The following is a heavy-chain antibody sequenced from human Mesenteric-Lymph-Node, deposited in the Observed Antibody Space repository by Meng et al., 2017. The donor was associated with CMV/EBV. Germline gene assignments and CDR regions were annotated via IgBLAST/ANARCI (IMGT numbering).Heavy chain of an antibody. CDR1: GYRFTSYW. D-gene: IGHD6-6*01. V-gene: IGHV5-51*01. J-gene: IGHJ4*02. CDR3: ARQSSIAGSWNY. Sequence: CKGSGYRFTSYWIGWVRQMPGKGLEWMGIIYPGDSDTRYSPSFQGQVTISADKSISTAYLQWSSLKASDTAMYYCARQSSIAGSWNYWGQGTLVTVSS. CDR2: IYPGDSDT.